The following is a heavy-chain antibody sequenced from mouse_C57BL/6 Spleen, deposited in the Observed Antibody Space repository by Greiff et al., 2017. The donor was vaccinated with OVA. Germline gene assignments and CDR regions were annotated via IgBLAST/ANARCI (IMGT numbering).Heavy chain of an antibody. CDR2: ISSGSSTI. Sequence: EVMLVESGGGLVKPGGSLTLSCAASGFTFSDYGMHWVRQAPEKGLEWVAYISSGSSTIYYADTVKGRFTISRDNAKNTLFRQMTSLRSEDTAMYYCARRYAMDYWGQGTSVTVSS. CDR1: GFTFSDYG. V-gene: IGHV5-17*01. CDR3: ARRYAMDY. J-gene: IGHJ4*01.